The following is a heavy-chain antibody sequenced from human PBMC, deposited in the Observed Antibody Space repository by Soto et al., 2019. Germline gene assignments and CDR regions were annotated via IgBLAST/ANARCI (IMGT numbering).Heavy chain of an antibody. CDR1: GGSISSGGYS. CDR2: ISGSGGST. D-gene: IGHD3-10*01. J-gene: IGHJ4*02. Sequence: ETLSLTCAVSGGSISSGGYSWSWVLHAPGKGLEWVSAISGSGGSTYYADSVKGRFTISRDNSKNTLYLQMNSLRAEDTAVYYCARDQGYYGSGSPGFVDYWGQGTLVTVSS. CDR3: ARDQGYYGSGSPGFVDY. V-gene: IGHV3-23*01.